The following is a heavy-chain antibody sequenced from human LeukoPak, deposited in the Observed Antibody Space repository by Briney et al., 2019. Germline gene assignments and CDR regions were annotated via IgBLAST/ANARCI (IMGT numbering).Heavy chain of an antibody. V-gene: IGHV3-48*04. D-gene: IGHD6-19*01. CDR3: ARVGTSGWTSDY. J-gene: IGHJ4*02. CDR1: GFTLCSYS. CDR2: ISSSSRTI. Sequence: GGSLRLSCAASGFTLCSYSINWFCQAPGKRLEWLSYISSSSRTISYADSLKGRFTVSRDNAKNSLDLQMNSLRVEDTAVYYCARVGTSGWTSDYWGQGTLVTVSS.